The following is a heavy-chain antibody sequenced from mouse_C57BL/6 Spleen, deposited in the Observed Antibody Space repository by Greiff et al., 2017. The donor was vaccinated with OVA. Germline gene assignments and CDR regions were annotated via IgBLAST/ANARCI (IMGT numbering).Heavy chain of an antibody. Sequence: EVKLMESGEGLVKPGGSLKLSCAASGFTFSSYAMSWVRQTPEKRLEWVAYISSGGDYIYYADTVKGRFTISRDNARNPLYLQMSSLKSEDTAMYYCTRAIYDYAMDYWGQGTSVTVSS. V-gene: IGHV5-9-1*02. CDR2: ISSGGDYI. CDR1: GFTFSSYA. J-gene: IGHJ4*01. D-gene: IGHD1-1*01. CDR3: TRAIYDYAMDY.